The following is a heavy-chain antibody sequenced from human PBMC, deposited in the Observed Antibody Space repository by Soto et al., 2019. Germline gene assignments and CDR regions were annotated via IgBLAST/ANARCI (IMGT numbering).Heavy chain of an antibody. Sequence: QVQLQESGPGLVKPSETLSLTCTVSGASISSYYWSWIRQPPRKGLEWIGYIYYSGSTNHNPSLNSRVSITVDTSKNQFSLKLNSVTAADTAVYYWARGDSTSWYVGHGWFDPWGQGTLVTVSS. CDR3: ARGDSTSWYVGHGWFDP. CDR2: IYYSGST. CDR1: GASISSYY. V-gene: IGHV4-59*01. D-gene: IGHD6-13*01. J-gene: IGHJ5*02.